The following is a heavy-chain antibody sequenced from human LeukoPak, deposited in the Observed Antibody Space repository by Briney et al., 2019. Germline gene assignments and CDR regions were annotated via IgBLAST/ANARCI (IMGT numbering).Heavy chain of an antibody. Sequence: GGSLRLSCAASGFTSSRYTIHWVRQAPGKGLEWVSSISSSTTYMYYTDSVKGRFTISRDNAKNSLYLQMDSLRAEDTAVYYCARAGDSSSPAYYFEYWGQGTLVTVSS. CDR2: ISSSTTYM. J-gene: IGHJ4*02. D-gene: IGHD6-6*01. CDR3: ARAGDSSSPAYYFEY. CDR1: GFTSSRYT. V-gene: IGHV3-21*01.